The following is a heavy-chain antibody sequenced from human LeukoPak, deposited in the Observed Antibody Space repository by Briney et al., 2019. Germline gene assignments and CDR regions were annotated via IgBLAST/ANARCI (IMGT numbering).Heavy chain of an antibody. V-gene: IGHV3-13*01. D-gene: IGHD4-17*01. J-gene: IGHJ3*02. CDR3: ARASLDTVTTLGDGFDI. CDR2: IGTTGDT. CDR1: GFTLSSYD. Sequence: GGSLRLSCAASGFTLSSYDMPWVRQATGKGLEWVSAIGTTGDTYYQGSVKGRFTISRENAKKSLNLPMNSPRTGDTDVYYCARASLDTVTTLGDGFDIWGQGTMVTVSS.